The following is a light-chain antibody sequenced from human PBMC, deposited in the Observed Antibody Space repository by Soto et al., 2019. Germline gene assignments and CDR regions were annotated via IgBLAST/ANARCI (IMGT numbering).Light chain of an antibody. CDR2: DAS. V-gene: IGKV3-11*01. CDR3: QHRSNWPSVT. CDR1: QSVGSS. J-gene: IGKJ4*01. Sequence: EIVLTQSPATLSLSPGNRATLSCRASQSVGSSLAWYQHRPGQAPRLLIYDASNRATGIPARFSGGGSGTHFTLSISSLAPEDFAVYYCQHRSNWPSVTFGGGTKLEIK.